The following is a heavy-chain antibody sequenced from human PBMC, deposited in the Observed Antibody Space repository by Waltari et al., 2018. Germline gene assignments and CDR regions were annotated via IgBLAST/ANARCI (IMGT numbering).Heavy chain of an antibody. J-gene: IGHJ3*02. Sequence: EVQLVESGGGLVQPGGSLRLSCAASGFTFSDHYMDCVRQAPAKGLEWVGRTRNKANSYTTEYAASVKGRFTISRDDSKNSLYLQMNSLKTEDTAVYYCASRGRGVADAFDIWGQGTMVTVSS. CDR3: ASRGRGVADAFDI. V-gene: IGHV3-72*01. D-gene: IGHD3-10*01. CDR1: GFTFSDHY. CDR2: TRNKANSYTT.